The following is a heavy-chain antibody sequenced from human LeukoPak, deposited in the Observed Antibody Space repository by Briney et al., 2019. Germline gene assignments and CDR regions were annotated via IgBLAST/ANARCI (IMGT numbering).Heavy chain of an antibody. CDR2: ISGSGGST. Sequence: AGGSLRLSCAASGLTFSSYAMSWVRQAPGKGLEWVSAISGSGGSTYYADSVKGRFTISRDNSKNTLYLQMNSLRAEDTAVYYCAKDQRGGRFGELLPPKYFQHWGQGTLVTVSS. D-gene: IGHD3-10*01. CDR3: AKDQRGGRFGELLPPKYFQH. V-gene: IGHV3-23*01. CDR1: GLTFSSYA. J-gene: IGHJ1*01.